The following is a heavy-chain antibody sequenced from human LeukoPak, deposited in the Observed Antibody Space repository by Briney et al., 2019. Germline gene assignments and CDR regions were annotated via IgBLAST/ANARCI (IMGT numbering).Heavy chain of an antibody. J-gene: IGHJ6*03. V-gene: IGHV4-34*01. CDR1: GGSFSGYY. CDR3: ARNLGYCSGGSCSGRRYYYYYMDV. D-gene: IGHD2-15*01. Sequence: SETLSLTCAVYGGSFSGYYWSWICQPQAKGLGWIGEINHRGSTNYHPSLTSRVTISVDTSKNQFSLKLSSVTAADTAVYYCARNLGYCSGGSCSGRRYYYYYMDVWGKGTTVTVSS. CDR2: INHRGST.